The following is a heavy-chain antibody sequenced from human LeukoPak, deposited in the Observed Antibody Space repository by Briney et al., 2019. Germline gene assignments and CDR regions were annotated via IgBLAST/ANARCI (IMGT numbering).Heavy chain of an antibody. CDR3: ARGQYYYDSSGYYPFYY. V-gene: IGHV4-4*07. Sequence: SETLSLTCTVSGGSISSCYWSWIRQPAGKGLGWIGRIHTSGSTNYNPSLKSRVTMSGDTSKNQISLKLSSVTAADTAVYYCARGQYYYDSSGYYPFYYWGQGTLVTVSS. J-gene: IGHJ4*02. CDR2: IHTSGST. CDR1: GGSISSCY. D-gene: IGHD3-22*01.